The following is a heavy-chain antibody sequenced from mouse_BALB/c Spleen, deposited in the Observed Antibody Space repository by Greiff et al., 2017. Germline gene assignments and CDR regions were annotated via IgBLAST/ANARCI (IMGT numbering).Heavy chain of an antibody. J-gene: IGHJ4*01. Sequence: EVKLVESGGGLVQPGGSRKLSCAASGFTFSSFGMHWVRQAPEKGLEWVAYISSGSSTIYYADTVKGRFTISRDNPKNTLFLQMTSLRSEDTAMYYCARDGYYGGYYAMDYWGQGTSVTVSS. V-gene: IGHV5-17*02. CDR3: ARDGYYGGYYAMDY. D-gene: IGHD2-3*01. CDR2: ISSGSSTI. CDR1: GFTFSSFG.